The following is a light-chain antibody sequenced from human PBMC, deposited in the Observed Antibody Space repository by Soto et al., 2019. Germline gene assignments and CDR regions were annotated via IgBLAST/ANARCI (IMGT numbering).Light chain of an antibody. CDR2: AAS. J-gene: IGKJ1*01. V-gene: IGKV1-39*01. Sequence: DVQMTQSPSSLSASVGDRVTITCRASQSIRSYLNWYQQKPGKAPKLLIYAASGLQTGVPSRFSGSGSGTDFTLSISSLQREDFATYYCQPSYITPPGTFGQGTKVDIK. CDR3: QPSYITPPGT. CDR1: QSIRSY.